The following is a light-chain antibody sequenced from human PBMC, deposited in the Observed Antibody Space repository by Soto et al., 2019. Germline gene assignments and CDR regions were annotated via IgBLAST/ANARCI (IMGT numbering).Light chain of an antibody. CDR3: QQDYSTSLT. V-gene: IGKV4-1*01. Sequence: DIVMTQSPDSLAVSLGERATINCKSSQSVLYSSNNKNYLAWYQQKPGQPTKLLIYCASTRESGVPDRFSGSVSGTDFSLTISSLQAEDVAVFYCQQDYSTSLTFGQGTKVQIK. J-gene: IGKJ1*01. CDR1: QSVLYSSNNKNY. CDR2: CAS.